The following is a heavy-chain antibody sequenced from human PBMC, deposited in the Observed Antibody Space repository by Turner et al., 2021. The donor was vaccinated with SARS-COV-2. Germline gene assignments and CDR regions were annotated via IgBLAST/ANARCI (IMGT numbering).Heavy chain of an antibody. J-gene: IGHJ6*02. V-gene: IGHV1-24*01. CDR3: ATGVAVAGTPSEYYYYYGMDV. Sequence: QVQLVQTGAEVKKPGASVKVSCKVSGISLTEFSMHWVRQAPGKGLEWMGGFDPEDGETIYAQKFQGRVTMTEDTSTDTAYMELSSLRSEDTAVYYCATGVAVAGTPSEYYYYYGMDVWGQGTTVTVSS. CDR1: GISLTEFS. CDR2: FDPEDGET. D-gene: IGHD6-19*01.